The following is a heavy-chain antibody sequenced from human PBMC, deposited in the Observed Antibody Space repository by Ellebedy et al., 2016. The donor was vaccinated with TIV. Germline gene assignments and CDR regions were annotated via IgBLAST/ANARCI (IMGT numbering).Heavy chain of an antibody. CDR3: ARAGRGGGYYMDV. CDR2: INQSGNS. Sequence: GSLRLXXAVYGESFSGFSWSWIRQPPGKGLEWIGEINQSGNSNYNPSLKSRVTVSVDTSKNQFSLKLSSVTVADRAVYYCARAGRGGGYYMDVWGKGTTVTISS. J-gene: IGHJ6*03. CDR1: GESFSGFS. D-gene: IGHD1-14*01. V-gene: IGHV4-34*01.